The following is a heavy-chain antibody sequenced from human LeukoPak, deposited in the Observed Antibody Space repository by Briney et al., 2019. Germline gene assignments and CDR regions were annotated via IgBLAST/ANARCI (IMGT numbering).Heavy chain of an antibody. CDR3: ARGLDYYDSSGYRFDY. J-gene: IGHJ4*02. CDR1: GGTFSSYA. D-gene: IGHD3-22*01. Sequence: GASVKVSCKASGGTFSSYAISWVRQAPGQGLEWMGGIIPIFGTANYAQKFQGRVTITTDESTSTAYMELSSLRSEDTAVYYCARGLDYYDSSGYRFDYWGQGTLVTVSS. CDR2: IIPIFGTA. V-gene: IGHV1-69*05.